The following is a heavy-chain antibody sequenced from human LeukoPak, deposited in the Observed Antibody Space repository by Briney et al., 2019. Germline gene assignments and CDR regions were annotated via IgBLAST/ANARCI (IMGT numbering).Heavy chain of an antibody. CDR2: ISSSSSYI. J-gene: IGHJ4*02. CDR3: SRAQSGSGLGY. CDR1: GFTFSSYS. Sequence: GGSLRLSCAASGFTFSSYSMNWVRQAPGKGLEWVSSISSSSSYIYYADSVKGRFTISRDNSKNTLYLQMNSLRAEDTAVYYCSRAQSGSGLGYWGQGTLVTVSS. D-gene: IGHD6-25*01. V-gene: IGHV3-21*03.